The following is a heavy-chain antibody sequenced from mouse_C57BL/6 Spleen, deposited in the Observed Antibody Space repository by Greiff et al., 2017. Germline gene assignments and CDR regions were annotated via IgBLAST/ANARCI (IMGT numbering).Heavy chain of an antibody. CDR2: ISSGSSTI. D-gene: IGHD4-1*01. Sequence: EVMLVESGGGLVKPGGSLKLSCAASGFTFSDYGMHWVRQAPEKGLEWVAYISSGSSTIYYADTVKGRFTISRDNAKNTLFLQMTSLRSEDTAMYYCARSWDYAMDYWGQGTLVTVSS. V-gene: IGHV5-17*01. CDR3: ARSWDYAMDY. J-gene: IGHJ4*01. CDR1: GFTFSDYG.